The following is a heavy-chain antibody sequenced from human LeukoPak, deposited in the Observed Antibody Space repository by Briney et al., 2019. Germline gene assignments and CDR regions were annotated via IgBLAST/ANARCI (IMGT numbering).Heavy chain of an antibody. CDR1: GFTFDDYG. Sequence: GSLRLSCAASGFTFDDYGMSWVRQAPGKGLELVSGINWNGGSTGYADSVKGRFTISRDNAKNSLYLQMNSLRAEDTALYYCARDQSGGIAARRGFDYWGQGTLVTVSS. V-gene: IGHV3-20*04. J-gene: IGHJ4*02. CDR2: INWNGGST. D-gene: IGHD6-6*01. CDR3: ARDQSGGIAARRGFDY.